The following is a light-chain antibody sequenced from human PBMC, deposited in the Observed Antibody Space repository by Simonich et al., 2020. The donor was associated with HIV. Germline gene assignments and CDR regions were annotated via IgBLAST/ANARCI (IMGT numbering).Light chain of an antibody. V-gene: IGKV1-NL1*01. CDR1: QGISNS. J-gene: IGKJ1*01. Sequence: DIQMTQSPSSLSASVGDRVTITCRASQGISNSLAWYQQKPGKAPKLLLYAASRLESGVPSRVSGSGSGTDYTLTISSLQPEDFATYYCQQYYSTPAWTFGQGTKVEIK. CDR2: AAS. CDR3: QQYYSTPAWT.